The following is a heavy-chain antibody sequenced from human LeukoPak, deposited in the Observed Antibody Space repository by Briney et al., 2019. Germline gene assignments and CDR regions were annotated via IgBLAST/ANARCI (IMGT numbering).Heavy chain of an antibody. D-gene: IGHD2-8*02. V-gene: IGHV6-1*01. Sequence: SQTLSLTCDISGDSVSSNSAAWNWIRQSPSRGLEWLGRTYFRSKWYNDYAPSVKSRIVVNPDTSKNHFSLQLNSVTPEDTAVCYCVRDPGNWFDPWGQGILVTVSP. J-gene: IGHJ5*02. CDR1: GDSVSSNSAA. CDR3: VRDPGNWFDP. CDR2: TYFRSKWYN.